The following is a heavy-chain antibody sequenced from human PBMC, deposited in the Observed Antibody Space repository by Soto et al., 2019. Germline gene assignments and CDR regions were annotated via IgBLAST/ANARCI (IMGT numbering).Heavy chain of an antibody. CDR3: ARHRPDITIFGVVLGAGFDY. J-gene: IGHJ4*02. CDR2: IYYSGST. V-gene: IGHV4-59*08. CDR1: GGSISSYY. Sequence: SETLSLTCTVSGGSISSYYWSWIRQPPGKGLEWIGYIYYSGSTNYNPSLKSRVTISVDTSKNQFSLKLSSVTAADTAVYYCARHRPDITIFGVVLGAGFDYWGQGTLVTVSS. D-gene: IGHD3-3*01.